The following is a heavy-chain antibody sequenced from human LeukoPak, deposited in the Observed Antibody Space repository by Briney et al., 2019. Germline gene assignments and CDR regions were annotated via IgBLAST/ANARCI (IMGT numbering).Heavy chain of an antibody. J-gene: IGHJ4*02. V-gene: IGHV1-24*01. CDR2: FDPEDGET. CDR1: VYTLTELS. D-gene: IGHD3-3*01. CDR3: ATYDFWSGYLTQFDY. Sequence: ASVKVSWKVSVYTLTELSMHWVRQAHGKGLEWMGGFDPEDGETIYAQKFQGRVTMTEDTSTDTAYMELSSLRSEDTAVYYCATYDFWSGYLTQFDYWGQGTLVTVSS.